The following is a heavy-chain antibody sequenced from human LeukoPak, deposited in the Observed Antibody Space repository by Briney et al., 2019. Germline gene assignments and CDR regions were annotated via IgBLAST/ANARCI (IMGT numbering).Heavy chain of an antibody. Sequence: GGSLRLSCAASGFSFSSYGMHWVRQAPDKGLEWVAFIPYDGSNKYYADSVKGRFTISRDNSKNTLYLQMNSLRVEDTAIYYCARDRGSYRPIDYWGQGTLVTVSS. CDR2: IPYDGSNK. CDR3: ARDRGSYRPIDY. CDR1: GFSFSSYG. J-gene: IGHJ4*02. D-gene: IGHD1-26*01. V-gene: IGHV3-30*02.